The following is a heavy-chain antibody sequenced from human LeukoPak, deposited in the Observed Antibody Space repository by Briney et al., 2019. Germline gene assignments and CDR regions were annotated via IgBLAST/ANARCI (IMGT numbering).Heavy chain of an antibody. CDR1: GGSISSGDYY. D-gene: IGHD6-6*01. J-gene: IGHJ4*02. CDR3: ARGSIAARPDFDY. Sequence: PSETLSLTCTVSGGSISSGDYYWSWIRQPPGKGLEWIGYIYYSGSTYYNPSLKSRVTISVDTSKNQFSLKLSSVTAADTAVYYCARGSIAARPDFDYWGQGTLVTVTS. V-gene: IGHV4-30-4*01. CDR2: IYYSGST.